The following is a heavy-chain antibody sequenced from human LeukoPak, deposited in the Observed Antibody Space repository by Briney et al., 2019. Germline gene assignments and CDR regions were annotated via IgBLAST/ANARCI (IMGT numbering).Heavy chain of an antibody. D-gene: IGHD1-26*01. CDR3: VTSLVGAGY. CDR2: IKSKTDGGTT. J-gene: IGHJ4*02. V-gene: IGHV3-15*01. Sequence: PGGSLRLSCAASGFTFNNAWISGVRQAPGKGLECVGRIKSKTDGGTTDYAAPVKGRFTISRDDSKNTLYLQMNSLKTEDAAVYYCVTSLVGAGYWGRGTLVTVSS. CDR1: GFTFNNAW.